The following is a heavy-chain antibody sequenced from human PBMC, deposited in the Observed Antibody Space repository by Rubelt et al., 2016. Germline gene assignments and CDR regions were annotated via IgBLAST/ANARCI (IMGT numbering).Heavy chain of an antibody. CDR2: INPNSGGT. CDR1: GYTFTGYY. CDR3: ARESSSGWYIDY. V-gene: IGHV1-2*06. D-gene: IGHD6-19*01. J-gene: IGHJ4*02. Sequence: QVQLVQSGAEVKKPGASVKVSCKASGYTFTGYYMHWVRQAPGQGLEWVGRINPNSGGTNYAQTFQGRVTMTRDTSSTTAYMELSRLRSDDTAVFYCARESSSGWYIDYWGQGTLVTVSS.